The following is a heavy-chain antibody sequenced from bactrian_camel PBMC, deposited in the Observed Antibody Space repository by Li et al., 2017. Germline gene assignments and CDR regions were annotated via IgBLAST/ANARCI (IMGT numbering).Heavy chain of an antibody. Sequence: VQLVESGGGSVQAGGSLRLSCAASTFTIAMGWFRQAPGKGREGVAVINRSGRWTYNLDTVKGRFTISQDNAKSTLYQQMISLKPEDTALYYCAVARYGCSWPLRAVQFHHWGQGTQVTVS. J-gene: IGHJ4*01. D-gene: IGHD3*01. CDR2: INRSGRWT. CDR1: TFTIA. V-gene: IGHV3S31*01. CDR3: AVARYGCSWPLRAVQFHH.